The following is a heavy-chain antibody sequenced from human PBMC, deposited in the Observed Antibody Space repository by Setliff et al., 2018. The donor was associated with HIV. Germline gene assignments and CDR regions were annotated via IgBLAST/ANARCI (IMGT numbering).Heavy chain of an antibody. CDR2: IYPGDSDT. V-gene: IGHV5-51*01. D-gene: IGHD2-15*01. CDR3: ARLGGICSGGSCTALAYTMDV. J-gene: IGHJ6*02. Sequence: GESLKISCKGSGYSFTSYWIGWVRQMPGKGLEWMGIIYPGDSDTRYSPSFQGQVTISADKSIRTAYLQCSSLKASDTAMYYCARLGGICSGGSCTALAYTMDVWGQGTTVTVSS. CDR1: GYSFTSYW.